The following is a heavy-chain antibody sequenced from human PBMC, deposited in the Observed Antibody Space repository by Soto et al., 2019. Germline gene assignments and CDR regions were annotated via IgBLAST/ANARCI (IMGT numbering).Heavy chain of an antibody. CDR3: ARPEVGQQLGSWSFDI. Sequence: GESLKISCKGSGYSFTSYWIGWVRQMPGKGLEWVGIIYAGDSDTRYSPSFQGQVTISADKSISTAYLQWSSLKASDTAMYYCARPEVGQQLGSWSFDIWGQGTMVTVSS. CDR1: GYSFTSYW. V-gene: IGHV5-51*01. D-gene: IGHD6-13*01. J-gene: IGHJ3*02. CDR2: IYAGDSDT.